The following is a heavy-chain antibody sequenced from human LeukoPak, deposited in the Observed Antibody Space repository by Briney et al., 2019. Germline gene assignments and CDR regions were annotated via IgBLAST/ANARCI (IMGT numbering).Heavy chain of an antibody. J-gene: IGHJ5*02. CDR3: TKERGGGGRRINLMVGGYGP. D-gene: IGHD3-22*01. V-gene: IGHV3-21*01. CDR2: ISSSSSYI. Sequence: GGSLRLSCAASGFTFSSYSMNWVRQAPGKGLEWVSSISSSSSYIYYADAVSGRFTVSRDNSKNTLHLEMNSLRTDDTAVYYCTKERGGGGRRINLMVGGYGPWGQGTQVTVSS. CDR1: GFTFSSYS.